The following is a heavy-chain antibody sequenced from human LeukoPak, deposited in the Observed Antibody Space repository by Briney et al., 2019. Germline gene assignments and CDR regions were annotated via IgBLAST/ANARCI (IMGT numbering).Heavy chain of an antibody. CDR1: GFTFSSYS. CDR2: ISSTGSYI. D-gene: IGHD3-9*01. Sequence: GGSLRLSCAASGFTFSSYSMNWVRQAPGKGLEWVSSISSTGSYIFYADSVKGRFTISRDNAKNSLYLQMNSLRAEDTAVYYCAREMGDILTGYGLDYWGQGTLVTVSS. CDR3: AREMGDILTGYGLDY. V-gene: IGHV3-21*01. J-gene: IGHJ4*02.